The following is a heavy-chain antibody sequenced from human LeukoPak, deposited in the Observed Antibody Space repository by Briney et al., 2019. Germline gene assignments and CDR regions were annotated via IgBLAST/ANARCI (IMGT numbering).Heavy chain of an antibody. V-gene: IGHV1-69*13. CDR3: ARLGSGYYSHAFDI. CDR1: GGTFISYA. CDR2: IIPIFGTA. D-gene: IGHD3-22*01. J-gene: IGHJ3*02. Sequence: ASVKVSCKASGGTFISYAISWVRQAPGQGLEWMGGIIPIFGTANYAQKFQGRVTITADESTSTAYMELSSLRSEDTAVYYCARLGSGYYSHAFDIWGQGTMVTVSS.